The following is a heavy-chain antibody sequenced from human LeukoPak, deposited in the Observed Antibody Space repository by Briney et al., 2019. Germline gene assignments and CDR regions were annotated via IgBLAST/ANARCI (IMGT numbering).Heavy chain of an antibody. CDR3: ARDRCSSTSCHTIAPEYYFDY. CDR1: GYTFTSYY. D-gene: IGHD2-2*02. CDR2: INPSGGST. V-gene: IGHV1-46*01. Sequence: ASVKVSCKASGYTFTSYYMHWVRQAPGQGLEWMGMINPSGGSTSYAQKFQGRVSMTRDTSTSTVYMELSSLRSEDTAVYYCARDRCSSTSCHTIAPEYYFDYWGQGTLVTVSS. J-gene: IGHJ4*02.